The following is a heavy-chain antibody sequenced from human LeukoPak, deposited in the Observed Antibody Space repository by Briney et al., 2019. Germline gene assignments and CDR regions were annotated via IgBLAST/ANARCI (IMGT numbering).Heavy chain of an antibody. CDR1: GGSISSYY. V-gene: IGHV4-59*01. D-gene: IGHD3-10*01. Sequence: SETLSLTCTVSGGSISSYYWSWIRQPPGKGLEWIGYIYYSGSTDYNPSLKSRVTISVDTSKNQFSLKLSSVTAADTAVYYCARGSGGSHAGAFDIWGQGTMVTVSS. CDR2: IYYSGST. CDR3: ARGSGGSHAGAFDI. J-gene: IGHJ3*02.